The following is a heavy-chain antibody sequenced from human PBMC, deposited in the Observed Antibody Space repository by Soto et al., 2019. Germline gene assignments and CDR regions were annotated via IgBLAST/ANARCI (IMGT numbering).Heavy chain of an antibody. CDR1: GGSFSGYY. Sequence: SETLSLTCAVYGGSFSGYYWSWIRQPPGKGLEWIGEINHSGSTNYNPSLKSRVTISVDTSKNQFSLKLSSVTAADTAVYYCARGVGIAAAGTYYYMDVWGKGTTVTVSS. J-gene: IGHJ6*03. CDR2: INHSGST. D-gene: IGHD6-13*01. CDR3: ARGVGIAAAGTYYYMDV. V-gene: IGHV4-34*01.